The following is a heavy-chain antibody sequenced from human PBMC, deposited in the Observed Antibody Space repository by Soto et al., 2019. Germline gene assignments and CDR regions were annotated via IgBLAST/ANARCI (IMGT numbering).Heavy chain of an antibody. CDR2: FDPDEAET. J-gene: IGHJ5*02. CDR3: TTYHGDYNFDH. Sequence: QVQLVQSGAEVKKPGASVKVSCKVSGYTLNEVAMHWVRQAPGKGLEWLGGFDPDEAETIYAQHFQGRVTMNEDTSTDTVYMELSSLRSEETALYFCTTYHGDYNFDHWGQGTLVTVYS. D-gene: IGHD4-17*01. CDR1: GYTLNEVA. V-gene: IGHV1-24*01.